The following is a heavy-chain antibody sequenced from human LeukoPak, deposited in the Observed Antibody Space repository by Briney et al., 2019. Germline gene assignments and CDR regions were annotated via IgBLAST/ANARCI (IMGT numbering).Heavy chain of an antibody. CDR1: GYTFTGYY. V-gene: IGHV1-2*02. J-gene: IGHJ4*02. Sequence: GASVKVSCKASGYTFTGYYMHWVRQAPGQGLAWMGWINPNSGGTNYAQKFQGRVTMTRDTSISTAYLELSRLRSDDTAVYYCARDQWGWGYDSSGSNDYWGQGTLVAVSS. D-gene: IGHD3-22*01. CDR3: ARDQWGWGYDSSGSNDY. CDR2: INPNSGGT.